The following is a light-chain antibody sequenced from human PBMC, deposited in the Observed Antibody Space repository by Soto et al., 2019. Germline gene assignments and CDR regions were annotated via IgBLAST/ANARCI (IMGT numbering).Light chain of an antibody. CDR3: CSYVGSSILM. Sequence: QSALTQPASVSGSPGQSITISCTGTSSDVGLYNLVSWYQHLPGEAPKLIIYEVNERPSVISDRFSGSKSGNTASLTISGLQVEDEADYYCCSYVGSSILMFGGGTKLTVL. J-gene: IGLJ3*02. CDR1: SSDVGLYNL. V-gene: IGLV2-23*02. CDR2: EVN.